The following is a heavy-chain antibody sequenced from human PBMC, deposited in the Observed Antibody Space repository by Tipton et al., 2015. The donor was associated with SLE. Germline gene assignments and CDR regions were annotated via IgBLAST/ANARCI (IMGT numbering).Heavy chain of an antibody. J-gene: IGHJ4*02. V-gene: IGHV4-4*07. D-gene: IGHD2-8*02. CDR1: GGSLSSYY. CDR2: IYFSGIT. Sequence: TLSLTCTVSGGSLSSYYWSWIRQPAGKGLEYIGRIYFSGITHYNPSLKSRLTMSVDTSQNQFSLKLSSMTAADTAVYYCAGDVDWWAFDDWGQGTLVTVSS. CDR3: AGDVDWWAFDD.